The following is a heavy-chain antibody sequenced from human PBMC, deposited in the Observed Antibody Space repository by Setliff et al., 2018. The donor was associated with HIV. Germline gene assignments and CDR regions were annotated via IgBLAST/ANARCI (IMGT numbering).Heavy chain of an antibody. CDR3: ARETQTNSGSYLA. CDR2: MNCMNGDT. Sequence: AAVKVSCKRSGYTFVNYYVNWVRQAPGQGIEWIGIMNCMNGDTSYAQSLKGRVTVTRDTSTSTVYMDLSSLRPEDTAVYYCARETQTNSGSYLAWGQGTLVTVSS. D-gene: IGHD3-10*01. J-gene: IGHJ4*02. CDR1: GYTFVNYY. V-gene: IGHV1-46*01.